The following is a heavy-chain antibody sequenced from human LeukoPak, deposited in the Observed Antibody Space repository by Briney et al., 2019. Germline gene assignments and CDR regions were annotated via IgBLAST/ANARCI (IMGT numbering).Heavy chain of an antibody. D-gene: IGHD5-24*01. CDR1: GFTFSSYA. V-gene: IGHV3-23*01. CDR3: AKDVMADAGLMLLNYGMDV. CDR2: ISGSGGST. Sequence: WGSLRLSCAASGFTFSSYAMSWVRQAPGKGLEWVSAISGSGGSTYYADSVKGRFTISRDNSKNTLYLQMNSLRAEDTAVYYCAKDVMADAGLMLLNYGMDVWGQGTTVTVSS. J-gene: IGHJ6*02.